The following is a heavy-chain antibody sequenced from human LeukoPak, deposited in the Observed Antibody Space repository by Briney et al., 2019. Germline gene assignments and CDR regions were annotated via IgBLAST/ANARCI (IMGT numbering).Heavy chain of an antibody. CDR2: IKSKTVGGTT. CDR1: GLTFTNAW. J-gene: IGHJ4*02. V-gene: IGHV3-15*01. CDR3: TTDRGITIRPLFDY. Sequence: PGGSLRLSCAASGLTFTNAWMGWVRQAPGKGLEWVGRIKSKTVGGTTDYAAPVKGGFTISIDDSKNTVYLQMNSLKTEDTAVYYCTTDRGITIRPLFDYWGQGTLVTVSS. D-gene: IGHD5-24*01.